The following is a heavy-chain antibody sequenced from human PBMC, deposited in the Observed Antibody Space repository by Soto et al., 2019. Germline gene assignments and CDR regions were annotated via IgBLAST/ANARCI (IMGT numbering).Heavy chain of an antibody. Sequence: EVPLLESGGGLVQPGGSLRLSCTASGFTFSSYDMSWVRQAPGKGLEWVSYITGSGGSTSYADSVRGRFTISRDNSKNTLDLQMNSLRAEDTAIYYCAKGYYYGSGSRGAFDIWGQGTKVTVSS. CDR3: AKGYYYGSGSRGAFDI. V-gene: IGHV3-23*01. D-gene: IGHD3-10*01. CDR2: ITGSGGST. CDR1: GFTFSSYD. J-gene: IGHJ3*02.